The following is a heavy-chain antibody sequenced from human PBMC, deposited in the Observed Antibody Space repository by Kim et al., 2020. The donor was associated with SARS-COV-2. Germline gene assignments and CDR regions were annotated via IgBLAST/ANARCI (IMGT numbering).Heavy chain of an antibody. CDR2: ISYDGSNK. V-gene: IGHV3-30*04. J-gene: IGHJ5*02. Sequence: GGSLRLSCAASGFTFSSYAMHWVRQAPGKGLEWVAVISYDGSNKYFVDSVQGRFTISRDNSKNTLYLQMNSLRAEDTAVYYCARGKSDLFDTGGVRNWFDPWGQGTPVTVSS. CDR1: GFTFSSYA. CDR3: ARGKSDLFDTGGVRNWFDP. D-gene: IGHD2-8*02.